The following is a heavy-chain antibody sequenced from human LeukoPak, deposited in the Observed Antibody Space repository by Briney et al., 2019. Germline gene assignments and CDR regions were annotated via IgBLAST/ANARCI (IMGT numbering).Heavy chain of an antibody. CDR1: GGSISTTSYY. CDR3: ARDSGIAARPYAFDI. CDR2: IYYDGTT. V-gene: IGHV4-39*07. D-gene: IGHD6-6*01. J-gene: IGHJ3*02. Sequence: SETLSLTCTASGGSISTTSYYWAWIRQPPGKGLEWIVSIYYDGTTYYNPSLKSRVTISVDTSKNQFSLKLSSVTAADTAVYYCARDSGIAARPYAFDIWGHGTMVTVSS.